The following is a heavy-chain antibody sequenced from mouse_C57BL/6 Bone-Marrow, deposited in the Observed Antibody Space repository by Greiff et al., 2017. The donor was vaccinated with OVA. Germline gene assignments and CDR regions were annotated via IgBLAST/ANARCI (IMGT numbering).Heavy chain of an antibody. CDR1: GFTFSDYG. V-gene: IGHV5-17*03. J-gene: IGHJ2*01. CDR3: ARRARRFDY. CDR2: ISSGSSTI. Sequence: DVQLVESGGGLVKPGGSLKLSCAASGFTFSDYGMHWVRQAPEKGLEWVAYISSGSSTIYYADTVKGRFTISRDNAKNTLYLQMSSLKSEDTAMYYCARRARRFDYWGQGTTLTVSS.